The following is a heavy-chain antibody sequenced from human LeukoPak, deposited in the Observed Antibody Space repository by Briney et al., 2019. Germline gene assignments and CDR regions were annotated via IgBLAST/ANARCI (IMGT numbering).Heavy chain of an antibody. Sequence: SETLSLTCAVYGGSFSGYYRSWIRQPPGKGLEWIGEINHSGSTNYNPSLKSRVTISVDTSKNQFSLKLSSVTAADTAVYYCARARYYDSSGYPVDAFDIWGQGTMVTVSS. J-gene: IGHJ3*02. CDR1: GGSFSGYY. V-gene: IGHV4-34*01. CDR3: ARARYYDSSGYPVDAFDI. D-gene: IGHD3-22*01. CDR2: INHSGST.